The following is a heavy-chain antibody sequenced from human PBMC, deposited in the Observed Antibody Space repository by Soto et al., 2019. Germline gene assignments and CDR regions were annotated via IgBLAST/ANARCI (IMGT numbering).Heavy chain of an antibody. J-gene: IGHJ6*02. Sequence: QVQLQESGPGVVKPSQTLSLTCTVSGGSFSSGDYYWSWVRQPPGKGLEWIGYIYYTGSTFNNPSLKSRVYISIDTSKTQFSLKLSSVTAAHTAVYYCARIHFGDEPSYYYYGMDVWGQGTTVTVSS. CDR3: ARIHFGDEPSYYYYGMDV. D-gene: IGHD4-17*01. CDR2: IYYTGST. V-gene: IGHV4-30-4*01. CDR1: GGSFSSGDYY.